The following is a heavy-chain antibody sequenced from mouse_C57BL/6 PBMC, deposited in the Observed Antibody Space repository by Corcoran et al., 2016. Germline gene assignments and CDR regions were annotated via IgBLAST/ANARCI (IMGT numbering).Heavy chain of an antibody. D-gene: IGHD1-1*02. Sequence: DVQLQESGPGLVKPSQSLSLTCSVTGYSITSGYYWNWIRQFPGNKLEWMGYISYDGSNNYHPSLKNRISITRDTSKNQFFLKLNSVTTEDTATYYCARGGGSYAMDYWGQGTSVTVSS. CDR2: ISYDGSN. V-gene: IGHV3-6*01. CDR1: GYSITSGYY. J-gene: IGHJ4*01. CDR3: ARGGGSYAMDY.